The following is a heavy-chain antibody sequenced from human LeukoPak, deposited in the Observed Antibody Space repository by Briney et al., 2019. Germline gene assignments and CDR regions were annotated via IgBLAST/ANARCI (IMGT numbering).Heavy chain of an antibody. Sequence: SEALSLTCTVSGGSISSGSYYWGWIRQPPGTGLEWIGSIYYSGSTYYNPSLKSRVTISVDTSKNQFSLKLSSVTAADTAVYYCAYAPYYYMDVWGKGTTVTVSS. V-gene: IGHV4-39*07. CDR2: IYYSGST. CDR3: AYAPYYYMDV. CDR1: GGSISSGSYY. J-gene: IGHJ6*03.